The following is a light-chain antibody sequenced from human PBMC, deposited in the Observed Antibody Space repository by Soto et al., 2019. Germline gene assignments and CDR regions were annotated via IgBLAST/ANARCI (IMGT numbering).Light chain of an antibody. CDR1: SGHSNYA. CDR2: LNDDGSH. V-gene: IGLV4-69*01. J-gene: IGLJ1*01. CDR3: QTWGTGTPYV. Sequence: VLTQSPSASASLGASVKLTCTLSSGHSNYAIAWHQHQAEKGPRFLMKLNDDGSHIKGDGIPDRFSGSSSGAERYLTISSLQSEDEADYYCQTWGTGTPYVFGTGTKLTVL.